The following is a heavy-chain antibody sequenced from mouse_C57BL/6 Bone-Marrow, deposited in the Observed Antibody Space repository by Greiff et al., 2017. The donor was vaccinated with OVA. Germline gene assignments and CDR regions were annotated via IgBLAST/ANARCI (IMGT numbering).Heavy chain of an antibody. V-gene: IGHV1-72*01. D-gene: IGHD2-4*01. CDR3: AREGGLRRLTYFDY. J-gene: IGHJ2*01. Sequence: QVQLQQPGAELVKPGASVKLSCKASGYTFTSYWMNWVEQRPGRGLEWIGRIDPSSGGTKYNEKFKSKATLTVDKPSSTAYMQLSSLTSEDSEVYDGAREGGLRRLTYFDYWGQGTTLTVSS. CDR2: IDPSSGGT. CDR1: GYTFTSYW.